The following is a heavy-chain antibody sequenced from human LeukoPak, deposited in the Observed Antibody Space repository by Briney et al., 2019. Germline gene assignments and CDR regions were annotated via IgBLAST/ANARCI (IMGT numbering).Heavy chain of an antibody. Sequence: SGTLSLTCAVYGGSFSGYYWSWIRQPPGKGLEWIGSIYYSGSTYYNPSLKSRVTISVDTSKSQFSLKLSSVTAADTAVYYCKGYCSGGSCLPGWGQGTLVTVSS. V-gene: IGHV4-34*03. CDR3: KGYCSGGSCLPG. J-gene: IGHJ4*02. CDR2: IYYSGST. CDR1: GGSFSGYY. D-gene: IGHD2-15*01.